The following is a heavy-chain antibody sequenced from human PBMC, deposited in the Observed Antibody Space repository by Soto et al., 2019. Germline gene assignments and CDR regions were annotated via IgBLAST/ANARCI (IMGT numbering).Heavy chain of an antibody. CDR1: GFTFSQSG. CDR2: IWYDGSHE. V-gene: IGHV3-33*01. CDR3: ARDQGDCSGGTCYFVDV. J-gene: IGHJ6*02. D-gene: IGHD2-15*01. Sequence: QVQLVESGGGVVQPGKSLRLSCAASGFTFSQSGMHWVRQAPGKGLEWVAIIWYDGSHEYYGDSVRGRFTISRDNSKNTLYLQMDSLIAADTAVYYCARDQGDCSGGTCYFVDVWGQGTTVSVSS.